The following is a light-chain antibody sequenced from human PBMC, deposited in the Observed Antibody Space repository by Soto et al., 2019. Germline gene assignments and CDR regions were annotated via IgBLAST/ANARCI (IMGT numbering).Light chain of an antibody. V-gene: IGKV3-15*01. J-gene: IGKJ5*01. CDR3: QQYNNWPFIT. Sequence: EVVMTQSPATLSVSPGERATLSCRASQSVSSNLAWYQQKPGQSPRLLIYGASTRATDIPARFSGSGSGTEFTLTISSLQSEDFAVYYCQQYNNWPFITFGQGTRLEIK. CDR1: QSVSSN. CDR2: GAS.